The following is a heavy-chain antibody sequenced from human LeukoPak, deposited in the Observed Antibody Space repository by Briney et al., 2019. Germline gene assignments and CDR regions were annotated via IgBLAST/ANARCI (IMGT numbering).Heavy chain of an antibody. CDR3: RRCQPV. J-gene: IGHJ6*01. CDR1: GFIFGSYN. V-gene: IGHV3-48*03. Sequence: SGGSLRLSGTASGFIFGSYNMNWLRQAPGKGLEWVSYISSSAGTIYYADSVKGRFTISRDNAKSSLYLQMNSLRAEVTAVYHCRRCQPVWGGGTTVTVSS. CDR2: ISSSAGTI.